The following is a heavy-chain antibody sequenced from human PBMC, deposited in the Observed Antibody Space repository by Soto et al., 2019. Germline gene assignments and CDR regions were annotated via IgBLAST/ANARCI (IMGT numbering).Heavy chain of an antibody. V-gene: IGHV4-30-2*01. CDR1: GGSISSGGYS. CDR3: ARQGFGVLHGLVDV. CDR2: IFHSGSP. J-gene: IGHJ6*02. Sequence: SETLSLTCAVSGGSISSGGYSWSWIRQPPGKGLEWIGYIFHSGSPYYNPSLKGRVSISVDTSKNQFSLTLTSVTAADTAVYYCARQGFGVLHGLVDVWGQGTTVTVSS. D-gene: IGHD3-10*01.